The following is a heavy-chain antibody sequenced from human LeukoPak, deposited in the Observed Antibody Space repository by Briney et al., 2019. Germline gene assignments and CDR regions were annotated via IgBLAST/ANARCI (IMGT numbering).Heavy chain of an antibody. D-gene: IGHD3-10*01. CDR3: ARGKEVITMLRGLKPGYYFDY. J-gene: IGHJ4*02. V-gene: IGHV4-59*01. CDR2: IYYSGST. Sequence: SETLSLTCTVSGGSITNYYWSWIRQPPGKGLEWIGYIYYSGSTKYKSSLKSRVTISVDTSKDQFSLKLSSVTAADTAVYYCARGKEVITMLRGLKPGYYFDYWGQGTLVTVSS. CDR1: GGSITNYY.